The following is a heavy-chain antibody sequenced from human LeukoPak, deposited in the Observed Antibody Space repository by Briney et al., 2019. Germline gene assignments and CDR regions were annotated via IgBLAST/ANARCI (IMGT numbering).Heavy chain of an antibody. CDR1: GGSISSSSYY. V-gene: IGHV4-39*07. CDR2: IYYSGST. CDR3: ARALSDYGFPNWFDP. D-gene: IGHD4-17*01. Sequence: PSETLSLTCTVSGGSISSSSYYWGWIRQPPGKGLEWIGSIYYSGSTYYNPSLKSRVTISVDTSKNQFSLKLSSVTAADTAVYYCARALSDYGFPNWFDPWGQGTLVTVSS. J-gene: IGHJ5*02.